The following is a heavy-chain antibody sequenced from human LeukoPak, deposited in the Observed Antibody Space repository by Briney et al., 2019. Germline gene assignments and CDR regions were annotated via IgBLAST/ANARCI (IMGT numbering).Heavy chain of an antibody. CDR2: ISSSGDTI. V-gene: IGHV3-48*03. CDR1: GFTFSRYE. D-gene: IGHD3-3*01. CDR3: ARGRVFFDY. Sequence: GGSLRLSCAASGFTFSRYEMNWVRPAPGKGLEWVSYISSSGDTIYYADSVKGRFTISRDNAKNSLYLQMNSLRAEDTAVYYCARGRVFFDYWGQGTLVTVSS. J-gene: IGHJ4*02.